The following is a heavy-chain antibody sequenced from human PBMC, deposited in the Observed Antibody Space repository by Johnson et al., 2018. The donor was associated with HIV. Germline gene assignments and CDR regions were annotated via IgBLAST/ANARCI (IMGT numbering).Heavy chain of an antibody. CDR3: ARERMAAAGTDAFDI. J-gene: IGHJ3*02. CDR2: IYSGDSA. V-gene: IGHV3-53*01. CDR1: GFTVSGHY. D-gene: IGHD6-13*01. Sequence: VQLVESGGGLIQPGGSLRLSCAASGFTVSGHYMNWVRQAPGKGLEWVSVIYSGDSAYYTHSVKGRFTISRDNSKNTLYLQMNSLGAEDTAVYFCARERMAAAGTDAFDIWGQGTMVTVSS.